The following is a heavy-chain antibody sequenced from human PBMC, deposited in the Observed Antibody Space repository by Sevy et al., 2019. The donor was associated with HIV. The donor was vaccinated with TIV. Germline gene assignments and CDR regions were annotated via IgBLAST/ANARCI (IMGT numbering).Heavy chain of an antibody. D-gene: IGHD7-27*01. CDR1: GFTFSDYY. Sequence: GGSLRLSCAASGFTFSDYYMSWIRQAPGKGLEWVSYISSSGSTIYYADSVKGRFTISRDNAKNSPYLQMNSLRAEDTAVYYCARDKETGIFDYWGQGTLVTVSS. CDR2: ISSSGSTI. J-gene: IGHJ4*02. V-gene: IGHV3-11*01. CDR3: ARDKETGIFDY.